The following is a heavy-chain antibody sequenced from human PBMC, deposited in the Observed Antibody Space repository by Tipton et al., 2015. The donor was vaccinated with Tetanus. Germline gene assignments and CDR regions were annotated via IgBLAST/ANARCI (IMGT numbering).Heavy chain of an antibody. Sequence: TLSLTCTIYGGTFSGYYWSWIRQHTGKGLEWFGYIHYSGSTYYNPSLKSRVTMSIDTSKNQLSLKLSSVAAADTAVYYCARGGGDYGYYFDYWSQGTLVTVSS. J-gene: IGHJ4*02. D-gene: IGHD4-17*01. CDR1: GGTFSGYY. CDR3: ARGGGDYGYYFDY. V-gene: IGHV4-31*03. CDR2: IHYSGST.